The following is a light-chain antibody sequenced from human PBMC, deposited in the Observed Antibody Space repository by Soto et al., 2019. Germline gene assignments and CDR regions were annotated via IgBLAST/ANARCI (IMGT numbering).Light chain of an antibody. V-gene: IGLV1-40*01. CDR3: CSYAGSYTF. Sequence: QSVLTQPPSVSGAPGQRVTISCTGSSSNIGAGYDVHWYQQLPGTAPKLMIYDVSKRPSGVPDRFSGSKSGNTASLTISGLQAEDEADYYCCSYAGSYTFFGTGTKVTVL. CDR1: SSNIGAGYD. J-gene: IGLJ1*01. CDR2: DVS.